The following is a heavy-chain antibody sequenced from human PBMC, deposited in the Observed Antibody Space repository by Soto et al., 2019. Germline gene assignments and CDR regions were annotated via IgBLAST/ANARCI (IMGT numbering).Heavy chain of an antibody. D-gene: IGHD6-13*01. CDR3: ARDTAAAGTEYGMDV. J-gene: IGHJ6*02. V-gene: IGHV3-33*01. CDR1: GLTFSSYG. Sequence: PGGSLRLSCAASGLTFSSYGMHWVRQAPGKGLEWVAVIWYDGSNKYYADSVKGRFTISRDNSKNTLYLQMNSLRAEDTAVYYCARDTAAAGTEYGMDVWGQGTTVTVPS. CDR2: IWYDGSNK.